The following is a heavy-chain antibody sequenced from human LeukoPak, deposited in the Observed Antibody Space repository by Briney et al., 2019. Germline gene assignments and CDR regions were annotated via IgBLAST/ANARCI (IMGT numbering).Heavy chain of an antibody. CDR1: GYTFTSYD. D-gene: IGHD3-9*01. J-gene: IGHJ4*02. V-gene: IGHV1-8*01. CDR2: MNPNSGNT. Sequence: ASVKVSCKASGYTFTSYDINWVRQATGQGLERMGWMNPNSGNTGYAQKFQGRVTMTRNTSISTAYMELSSLRSEDTAVYYCARGTEFYGILTGYYKSFDYWGQGTLVTVSS. CDR3: ARGTEFYGILTGYYKSFDY.